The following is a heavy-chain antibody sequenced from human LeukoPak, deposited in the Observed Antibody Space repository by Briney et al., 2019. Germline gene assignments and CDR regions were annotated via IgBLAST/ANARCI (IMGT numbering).Heavy chain of an antibody. D-gene: IGHD3-10*01. CDR2: IYDSGRT. Sequence: PSETLSLTCTVSDGSITNYYWNWIRQPPGKGLEWIGYIYDSGRTNYKSSLKSRVTIPVDTSKNQFSLKLSSVTAADTAVYYCARGNPQLWFGELFHDAFDIWGQGTMVTVSS. CDR3: ARGNPQLWFGELFHDAFDI. CDR1: DGSITNYY. J-gene: IGHJ3*02. V-gene: IGHV4-59*01.